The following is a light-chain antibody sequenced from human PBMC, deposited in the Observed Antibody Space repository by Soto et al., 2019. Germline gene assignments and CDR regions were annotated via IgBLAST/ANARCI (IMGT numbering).Light chain of an antibody. CDR3: QHYNNWPPYT. J-gene: IGKJ2*01. CDR1: ESVSTN. V-gene: IGKV3-15*01. CDR2: GAF. Sequence: EIVMTQSPGTLAVSPGERVTLSCRASESVSTNVAWYRQKPGQAPRLLIYGAFARATGIPARFSGSGSGTNCTLSISSLQSEDFAVYYCQHYNNWPPYTFGQGTKLEMK.